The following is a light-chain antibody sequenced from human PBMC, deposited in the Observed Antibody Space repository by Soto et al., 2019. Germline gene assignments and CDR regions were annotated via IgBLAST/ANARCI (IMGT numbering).Light chain of an antibody. CDR2: KVS. CDR1: HSLLHITGETY. CDR3: LVGTHGVT. Sequence: DVVMTQTPLSLSVAPGQPASISCKSIHSLLHITGETYLSWFQQRPGQSPRRLIYKVSNRDSGVPDRFSGGGSGTDFTLRISRVEAEDVGVYYCLVGTHGVTFGQGTRLEIK. J-gene: IGKJ5*01. V-gene: IGKV2-30*02.